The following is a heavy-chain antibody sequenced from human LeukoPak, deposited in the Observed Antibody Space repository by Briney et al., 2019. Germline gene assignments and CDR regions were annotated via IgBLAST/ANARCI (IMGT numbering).Heavy chain of an antibody. CDR1: GFTVSSNY. CDR3: AKEELGGNPLAFDI. J-gene: IGHJ3*02. V-gene: IGHV3-53*01. Sequence: GGSLRLSCAASGFTVSSNYMSWVRQAPGKGLEWVSVIYSGGSTYYADSVKGRFTISRDNSKSTLYIQMNSLRAEDAAVYYCAKEELGGNPLAFDIWGQGTMVTVSS. D-gene: IGHD2/OR15-2a*01. CDR2: IYSGGST.